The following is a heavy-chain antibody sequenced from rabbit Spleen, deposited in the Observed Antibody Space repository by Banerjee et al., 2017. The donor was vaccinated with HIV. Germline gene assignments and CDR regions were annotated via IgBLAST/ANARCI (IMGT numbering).Heavy chain of an antibody. D-gene: IGHD4-2*01. CDR2: INAATGKP. J-gene: IGHJ4*01. CDR1: GFDLSNYG. Sequence: QKQLVESGGGLVQPGGSLTLTCKVSGFDLSNYGMSWVRQAPGKGLEWIACINAATGKPVYATWAKGRFTISRTSSTTVTLRMTSLTAADRATYFCARDLENYAGSNCLDLWGPGTLVTVS. V-gene: IGHV1S45*01. CDR3: ARDLENYAGSNCLDL.